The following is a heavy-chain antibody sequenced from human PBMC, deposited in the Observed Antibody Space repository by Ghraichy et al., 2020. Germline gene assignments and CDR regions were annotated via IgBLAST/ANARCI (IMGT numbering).Heavy chain of an antibody. CDR3: ARGGDSSGYYHNPSRGFDY. CDR1: GFTFSSYG. D-gene: IGHD3-22*01. V-gene: IGHV3-33*01. J-gene: IGHJ4*02. Sequence: GGSLRLSCAASGFTFSSYGMHWVRQAPGKGLEWVAVIWYDGSNKYYADSVKGRFTISRDNSKNTLYLQMNSLRAEDTAVYYCARGGDSSGYYHNPSRGFDYWGQGTLVTVSS. CDR2: IWYDGSNK.